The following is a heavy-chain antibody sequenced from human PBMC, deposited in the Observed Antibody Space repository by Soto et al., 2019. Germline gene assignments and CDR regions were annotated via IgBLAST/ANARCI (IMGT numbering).Heavy chain of an antibody. CDR2: IYYSGST. CDR3: SSQTYSYAWHH. J-gene: IGHJ5*02. V-gene: IGHV4-59*12. CDR1: GGSISSSY. Sequence: PSETLSLTCTVSGGSISSSYYTWIRQPPGKGLEWIGYIYYSGSTNYNPSLQSRVTISVDKSKSQFSLDLTSVTAADTAVYYCSSQTYSYAWHHWGQGTQVTVSS. D-gene: IGHD3-16*01.